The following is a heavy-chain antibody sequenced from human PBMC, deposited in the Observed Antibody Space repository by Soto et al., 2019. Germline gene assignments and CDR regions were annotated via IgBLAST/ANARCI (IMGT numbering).Heavy chain of an antibody. V-gene: IGHV1-18*01. CDR3: ATRGDYFRNSVFYYYFDH. J-gene: IGHJ4*02. D-gene: IGHD3-3*02. CDR1: GYSFTSKG. CDR2: ISVHDGKT. Sequence: QVQLVQSGAEVKKPGASVKVSCKASGYSFTSKGITWVRQAPGQGPEWMGWISVHDGKTNYAQKFHDRVTLTTDTSTSTAYMELRSLTSDDTAVYYCATRGDYFRNSVFYYYFDHWGQGTLVTVSS.